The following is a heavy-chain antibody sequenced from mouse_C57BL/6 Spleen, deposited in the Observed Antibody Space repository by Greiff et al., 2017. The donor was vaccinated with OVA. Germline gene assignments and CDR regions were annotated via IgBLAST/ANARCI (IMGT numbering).Heavy chain of an antibody. V-gene: IGHV1-15*01. CDR3: TRYGSYYPFAY. CDR1: GYTFTDYE. D-gene: IGHD2-3*01. Sequence: VQLQQSGAELVRPGASVTLSCKASGYTFTDYEMHWVKQTPGHGLEWIGVIDPNTGGTAYNQKFKGKAILTADKSSSTAYMELSSLTSEDSAVYYCTRYGSYYPFAYWGQGTLVTVSA. CDR2: IDPNTGGT. J-gene: IGHJ3*01.